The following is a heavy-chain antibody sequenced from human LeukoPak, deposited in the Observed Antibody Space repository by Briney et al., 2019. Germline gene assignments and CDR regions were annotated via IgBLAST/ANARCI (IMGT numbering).Heavy chain of an antibody. Sequence: SETLSLTCAVSGGSISSSNWWNWVRQTPGKGLEWIGEIYHRGNTHYNPSLKSRVTMSVDTSTNQFSLRVNSVTAADTAVYYCAREGLAKYYYGSGSYKAFDIWGQGTMVTVSS. CDR1: GGSISSSNW. D-gene: IGHD3-10*01. V-gene: IGHV4-4*02. CDR2: IYHRGNT. J-gene: IGHJ3*02. CDR3: AREGLAKYYYGSGSYKAFDI.